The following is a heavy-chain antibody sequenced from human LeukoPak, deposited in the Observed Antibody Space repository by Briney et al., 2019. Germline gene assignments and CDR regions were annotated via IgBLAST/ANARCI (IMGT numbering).Heavy chain of an antibody. CDR2: IGGSGGDA. V-gene: IGHV3-23*01. Sequence: GGSLRLSCAASGLTFSTYAMNWVRQAPGQGLEWVSAIGGSGGDAYYAESVQGRFTISRDNSKNSLYLQMNDLRAEDTAVYYCARVGSYGMDVWGQGTTVTVSS. D-gene: IGHD3-10*01. J-gene: IGHJ6*02. CDR1: GLTFSTYA. CDR3: ARVGSYGMDV.